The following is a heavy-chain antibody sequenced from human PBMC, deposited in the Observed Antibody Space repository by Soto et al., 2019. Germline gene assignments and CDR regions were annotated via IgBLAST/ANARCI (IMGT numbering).Heavy chain of an antibody. CDR2: INAGNGNT. Sequence: ASVKVSCKASGYTFTSYGMHWVRQAPGQRLEWTGWINAGNGNTKYSEKFQGRVTITRDTSASTAYLELSSLRSEDTAVYYCASDPNDSSAYYHPSYYGMDVWGQGTTVTVSS. CDR3: ASDPNDSSAYYHPSYYGMDV. V-gene: IGHV1-3*01. J-gene: IGHJ6*02. D-gene: IGHD3-22*01. CDR1: GYTFTSYG.